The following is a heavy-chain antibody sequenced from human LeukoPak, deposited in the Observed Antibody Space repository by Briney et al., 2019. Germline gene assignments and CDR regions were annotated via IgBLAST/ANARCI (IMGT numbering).Heavy chain of an antibody. CDR1: GFTFSSYS. CDR3: AREDILTGYYY. J-gene: IGHJ4*02. V-gene: IGHV3-21*01. D-gene: IGHD3-9*01. CDR2: ISSSSSYI. Sequence: GGSLRLSCAASGFTFSSYSMNWVRQAPGKGLEWVPSISSSSSYIYYADSVKGRFTISRDNAKNSLYLQMNSLRAEDTAVYYCAREDILTGYYYWGQGTLVTVSS.